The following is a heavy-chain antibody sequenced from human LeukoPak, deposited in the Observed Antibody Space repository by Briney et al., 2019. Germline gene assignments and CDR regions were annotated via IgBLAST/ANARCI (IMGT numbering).Heavy chain of an antibody. CDR3: ARCRFGKQIDY. CDR1: GGSFSSYY. Sequence: PSETLSLTCAVYGGSFSSYYWSWIRQPPGKGLEWIGEINHSGSTNYNPSLKSRVTISVDTSKNQFSLKLSSVTAADTAVYYCARCRFGKQIDYWGQGTLVTVSS. D-gene: IGHD3-10*01. CDR2: INHSGST. V-gene: IGHV4-34*01. J-gene: IGHJ4*02.